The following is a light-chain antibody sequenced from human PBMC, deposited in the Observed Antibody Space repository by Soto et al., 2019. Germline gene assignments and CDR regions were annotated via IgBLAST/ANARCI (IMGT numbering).Light chain of an antibody. CDR2: DAS. J-gene: IGKJ1*01. CDR3: QQSYSYKT. CDR1: QSISKS. V-gene: IGKV1-39*01. Sequence: DIQLTQSPSSLSASVGDRVTITCRASQSISKSLHWFQHKPGRAPNLLIYDASSLQSGVPSRFTGSGSGTDFTLTISSLQPEDFATYYCQQSYSYKTFGQGTKVEIK.